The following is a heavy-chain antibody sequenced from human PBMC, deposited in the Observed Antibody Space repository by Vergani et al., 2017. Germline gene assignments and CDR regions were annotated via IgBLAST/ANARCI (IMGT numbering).Heavy chain of an antibody. J-gene: IGHJ3*02. CDR2: INHSGST. D-gene: IGHD4-23*01. CDR3: ARDLRRGGNSNYAFDI. V-gene: IGHV4-34*01. CDR1: GGSFSGYY. Sequence: QVQLQQWGAGLLKPSETLSLTCAVYGGSFSGYYWSWIRQPPGKGLEWIGEINHSGSTNYNPSLKSRVTISVDTSKNQFSLKLSSVTAADTAVYYCARDLRRGGNSNYAFDIWGQGTMVTVSS.